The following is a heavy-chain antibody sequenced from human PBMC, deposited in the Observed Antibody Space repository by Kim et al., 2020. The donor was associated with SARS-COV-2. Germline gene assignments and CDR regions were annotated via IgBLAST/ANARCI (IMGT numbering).Heavy chain of an antibody. V-gene: IGHV3-74*01. Sequence: DSVKGGFTISRDNAKNMLYLQMNSLSAEDTAVYYCAGRSTFTNSWNDAFDVWGQGTKVTVSS. CDR3: AGRSTFTNSWNDAFDV. J-gene: IGHJ3*01. D-gene: IGHD1-1*01.